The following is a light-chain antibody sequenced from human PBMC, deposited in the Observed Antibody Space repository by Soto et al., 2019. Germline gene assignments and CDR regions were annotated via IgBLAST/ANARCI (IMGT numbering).Light chain of an antibody. Sequence: ELVLTQSPGTLSLSHGERATLSCRASQSVSSSYLAWYQQKPGQAPRLLIYGASYRAVGIPDRFSGSGSGTDFSLTISRLEPEDFAVYYCQQYGNSPLYTFGQGTRLEIK. J-gene: IGKJ5*01. CDR2: GAS. V-gene: IGKV3-20*01. CDR1: QSVSSSY. CDR3: QQYGNSPLYT.